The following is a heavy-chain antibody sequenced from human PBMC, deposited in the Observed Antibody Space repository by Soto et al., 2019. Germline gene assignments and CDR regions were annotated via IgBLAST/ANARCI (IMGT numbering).Heavy chain of an antibody. Sequence: GESLKISCKGSGYNFSSQWIAWVRQKPGKGLEWMGIVYPGDAETRYSPSFQGQVTMSADKSIDTAYLQWSSLKASDTAIYYCARLEWLSLAAWFDPWGQGTLVTVSS. V-gene: IGHV5-51*01. CDR3: ARLEWLSLAAWFDP. CDR2: VYPGDAET. J-gene: IGHJ5*02. CDR1: GYNFSSQW. D-gene: IGHD3-3*01.